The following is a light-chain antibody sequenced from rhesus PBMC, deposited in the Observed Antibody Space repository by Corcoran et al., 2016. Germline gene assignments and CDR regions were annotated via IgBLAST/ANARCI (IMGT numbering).Light chain of an antibody. J-gene: IGKJ4*01. CDR1: QSVGST. Sequence: ETVMMQSPATLSLSPGERATLSCRASQSVGSTLAWYQQKPGQAPRLLLYYASSRATGIPDRFSGSGSGTEFTLTISSLEPEDVGVYYCQKYNDWPLTFGGGTKVEIK. CDR3: QKYNDWPLT. CDR2: YAS. V-gene: IGKV3-42*02.